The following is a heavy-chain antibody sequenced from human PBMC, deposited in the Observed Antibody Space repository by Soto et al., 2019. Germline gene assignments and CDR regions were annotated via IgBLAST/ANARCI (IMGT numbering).Heavy chain of an antibody. V-gene: IGHV1-2*02. CDR1: GYTFTDYY. CDR2: INPNNGDT. CDR3: ARSVSFITPRPDY. D-gene: IGHD6-6*01. Sequence: WASVKVSCKASGYTFTDYYLHWVRQAPGQGLECMGWINPNNGDTNYAQKFQGRVTMTRDTSISTAYMEVSRLRSDDTAVYYCARSVSFITPRPDYWGQGTLVTSPQ. J-gene: IGHJ4*02.